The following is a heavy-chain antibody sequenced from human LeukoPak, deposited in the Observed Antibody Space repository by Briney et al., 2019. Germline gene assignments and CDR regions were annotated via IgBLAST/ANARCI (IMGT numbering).Heavy chain of an antibody. J-gene: IGHJ1*01. Sequence: GGSLRLSCAASGFPFDNYAIHWVRQVPGKSLEWVSLISADGRSTYYADSVKGRFTISRDNSKSSLYLQMRSLTTEDTAVYYCAKDSGWQLLRAEYFQHWGPGTLVTVSS. CDR2: ISADGRST. V-gene: IGHV3-43*02. D-gene: IGHD2-15*01. CDR1: GFPFDNYA. CDR3: AKDSGWQLLRAEYFQH.